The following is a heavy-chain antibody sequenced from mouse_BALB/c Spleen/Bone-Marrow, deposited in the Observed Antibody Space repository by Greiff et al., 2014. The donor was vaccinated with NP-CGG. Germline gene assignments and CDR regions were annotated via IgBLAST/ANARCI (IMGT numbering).Heavy chain of an antibody. J-gene: IGHJ3*01. CDR3: ARYRLRPLDY. V-gene: IGHV1-63*02. Sequence: VQLQQSGADLVRPGTSVKMSCKAAGYTFTNYWIGWVKQRPGQGLEWIGDIYPGGDYTKYNEKFKGKATLTADTSSSTAYMQLSSPTSEDSAIYYCARYRLRPLDYWGQGTLVTVSS. CDR2: IYPGGDYT. CDR1: GYTFTNYW. D-gene: IGHD1-2*01.